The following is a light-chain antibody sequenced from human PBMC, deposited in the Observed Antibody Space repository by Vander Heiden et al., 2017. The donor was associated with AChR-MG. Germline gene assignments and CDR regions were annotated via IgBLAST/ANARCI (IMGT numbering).Light chain of an antibody. Sequence: QSVLPQTPPASGPPGQRVTTSCSGSSSNSGSNYVDWYQQLPGTAPKLLIYRNNQRPSGVPDRFSGAKSGASASLAISGLRSEDEADYYCAAWDDSLSAPWVFGGGTKLTVL. CDR2: RNN. CDR3: AAWDDSLSAPWV. V-gene: IGLV1-47*01. CDR1: SSNSGSNY. J-gene: IGLJ3*02.